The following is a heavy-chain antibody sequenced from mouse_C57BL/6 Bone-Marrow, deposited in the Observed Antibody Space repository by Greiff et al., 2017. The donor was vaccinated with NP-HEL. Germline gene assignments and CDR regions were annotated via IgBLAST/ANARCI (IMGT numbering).Heavy chain of an antibody. CDR1: GYTFTSYW. Sequence: QVQLQQPGAELVKPGASVKLSCKASGYTFTSYWMHWVKQRPGQGLEWIGMIHPNSGSTNYNEKFKSKATLTVDKSSSTAYMQLSSLTSEDSAVYYCARKRGLLLRFPSYYYAMDYWGQGTSVTVSS. D-gene: IGHD1-1*01. V-gene: IGHV1-64*01. CDR3: ARKRGLLLRFPSYYYAMDY. J-gene: IGHJ4*01. CDR2: IHPNSGST.